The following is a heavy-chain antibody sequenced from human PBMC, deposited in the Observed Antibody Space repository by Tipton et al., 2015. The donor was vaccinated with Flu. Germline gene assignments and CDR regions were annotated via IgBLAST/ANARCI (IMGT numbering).Heavy chain of an antibody. Sequence: GLVKPSETLSLTCSVSGGSIGSDYYWGWIRQPPGKGLEWIGNIHRSGHTYSNPSLKSRVTMSVDSSKNQFSLRLSSVTAADTAVYYCARRRYFDLWGRGTQVTVSS. V-gene: IGHV4-38-2*01. CDR3: ARRRYFDL. J-gene: IGHJ2*01. CDR1: GGSIGSDYY. CDR2: IHRSGHT.